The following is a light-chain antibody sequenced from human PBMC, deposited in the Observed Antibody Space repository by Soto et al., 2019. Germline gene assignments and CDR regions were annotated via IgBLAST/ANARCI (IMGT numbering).Light chain of an antibody. CDR2: EVN. Sequence: QSALTQRPSASGSPGQSVTISCTGTSSDVGAYNFVSWYQQHPGKAPKLMIYEVNKRPSGVPDRFSGSKSGKTASLTVSGLQAEDEPDYYCSSYGGSNNVVFGGGTKLTVL. J-gene: IGLJ2*01. CDR3: SSYGGSNNVV. V-gene: IGLV2-8*01. CDR1: SSDVGAYNF.